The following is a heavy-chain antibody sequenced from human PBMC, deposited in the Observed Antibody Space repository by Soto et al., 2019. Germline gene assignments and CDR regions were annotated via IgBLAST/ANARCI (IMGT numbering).Heavy chain of an antibody. CDR1: GFTFSSYD. CDR2: IGTAGDT. V-gene: IGHV3-13*04. J-gene: IGHJ5*02. D-gene: IGHD5-12*01. Sequence: EVQLVESGGDLVQPGGSLRLSCAASGFTFSSYDMHWVRQATGKGLEWVSAIGTAGDTYYPGSVKGRFTISRENAKNSLYLQMNSLRAGDTAVYYCARGGGRVATPWFDPWGQGTLVTVSS. CDR3: ARGGGRVATPWFDP.